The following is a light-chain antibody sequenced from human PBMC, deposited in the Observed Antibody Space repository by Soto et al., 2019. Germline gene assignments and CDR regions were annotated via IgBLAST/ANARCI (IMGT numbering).Light chain of an antibody. J-gene: IGKJ1*01. CDR2: KTS. CDR3: QHWNNYLWT. CDR1: QTINDW. Sequence: DIQMTQSPSTLSASVGDKVTITCRASQTINDWLAWYQQKPGKAPKLLIYKTSSLESGVPSRFSGSGSGTEFTLTISGLQPEDFATYHCQHWNNYLWTFGQGTKVEIK. V-gene: IGKV1-5*03.